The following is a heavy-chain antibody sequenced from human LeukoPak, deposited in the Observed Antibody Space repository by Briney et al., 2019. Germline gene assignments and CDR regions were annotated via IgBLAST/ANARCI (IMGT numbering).Heavy chain of an antibody. J-gene: IGHJ4*02. CDR2: ISNSGST. D-gene: IGHD2-21*01. V-gene: IGHV4-61*01. Sequence: PSETLSLTCAVSGGSINRGTFFWTWIRKPPGKGLEWIGYISNSGSTNYHPSLKSRVTISSDTSKNQFSLKLSSVTAADTAVYYCARLVMLGSYFDYWGQGTLVTVSS. CDR1: GGSINRGTFF. CDR3: ARLVMLGSYFDY.